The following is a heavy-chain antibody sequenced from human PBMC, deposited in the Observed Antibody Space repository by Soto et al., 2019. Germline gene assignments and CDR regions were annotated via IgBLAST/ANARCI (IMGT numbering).Heavy chain of an antibody. CDR3: ARLRLSDFWTGSTEDYGMDV. CDR1: GYSFTSYW. Sequence: GESLKISCKGSGYSFTSYWIGWVRQMPGKGLEWMGIIYPGDSDTRYSPSFQGQVTISADKSISTAYLQWSSLKASDTAMYYCARLRLSDFWTGSTEDYGMDVRGQGNTVT. D-gene: IGHD3-3*01. CDR2: IYPGDSDT. J-gene: IGHJ6*01. V-gene: IGHV5-51*01.